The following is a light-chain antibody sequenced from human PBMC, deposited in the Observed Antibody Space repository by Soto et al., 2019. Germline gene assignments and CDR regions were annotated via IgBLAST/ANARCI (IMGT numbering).Light chain of an antibody. CDR3: QQYGNSPPWT. V-gene: IGKV3-20*01. Sequence: DIVLTQSPGTLSLSPGERATLSCRASQSVSSDYLARYQQKPGQDPSLLIYGASTRATGIPGRFSGSGSGTDFTFVIRRLEPEYWAVYYCQQYGNSPPWTFGQGTKGEIK. CDR2: GAS. CDR1: QSVSSDY. J-gene: IGKJ1*01.